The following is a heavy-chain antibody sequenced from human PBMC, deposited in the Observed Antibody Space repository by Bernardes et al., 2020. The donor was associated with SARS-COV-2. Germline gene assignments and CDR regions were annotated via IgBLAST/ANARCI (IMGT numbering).Heavy chain of an antibody. J-gene: IGHJ6*02. CDR2: MSASGSS. D-gene: IGHD3-10*01. Sequence: LSLTCSVSGGSISTYYWSWIRQPAGKGLEWIGRMSASGSSNHNPSLRSRITMSVDTPQNQISLELSSVTAADAAVYYCAREGGTSGRGMDVWGQGTTVTVSS. V-gene: IGHV4-4*07. CDR3: AREGGTSGRGMDV. CDR1: GGSISTYY.